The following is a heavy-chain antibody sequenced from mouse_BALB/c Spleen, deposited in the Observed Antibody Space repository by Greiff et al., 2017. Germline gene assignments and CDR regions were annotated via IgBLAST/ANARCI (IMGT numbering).Heavy chain of an antibody. J-gene: IGHJ2*01. D-gene: IGHD2-14*01. CDR3: ARQVRPPFDY. V-gene: IGHV5-12-1*01. CDR2: ISSGGGST. Sequence: EVKLMESGGGLVKPGGSLKLSCAASGFAFSSYDMSWVRQTPEKRLEWVAYISSGGGSTYYPDTVKGRFTISRDNAKNTLYLQMSSLKSEDTAMYYCARQVRPPFDYRGQGTTLTVSP. CDR1: GFAFSSYD.